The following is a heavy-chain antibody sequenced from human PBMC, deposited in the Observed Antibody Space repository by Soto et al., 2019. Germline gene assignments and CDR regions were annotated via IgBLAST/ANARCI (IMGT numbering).Heavy chain of an antibody. CDR2: ISSNGVGT. CDR1: GFTLSGYA. D-gene: IGHD6-6*01. CDR3: ARRARPDFYYMDV. J-gene: IGHJ6*03. V-gene: IGHV3-64*01. Sequence: EVQLAESGGGLAQPGGSLRLSCAASGFTLSGYAMDWVRQAPGKGLEYVSGISSNGVGTYYANSVQGRFTISRDNSNNTVYLQMGSLRPEEMAVYYCARRARPDFYYMDVWGKGTTVTVSS.